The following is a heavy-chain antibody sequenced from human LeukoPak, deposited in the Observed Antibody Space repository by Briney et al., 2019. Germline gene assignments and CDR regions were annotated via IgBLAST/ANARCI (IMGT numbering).Heavy chain of an antibody. CDR2: ISSSGSTR. CDR3: ARTAYYYDSSGYDDAFDI. D-gene: IGHD3-22*01. V-gene: IGHV3-11*01. Sequence: GGSLRLSCAASGFTFSDYYMSWIRQAPGKGLEWVSHISSSGSTRYYADSVKGRFTIPRDNAKNSLYLQMNSLRAEDTAVYYCARTAYYYDSSGYDDAFDIWGQGTMVTVSS. CDR1: GFTFSDYY. J-gene: IGHJ3*02.